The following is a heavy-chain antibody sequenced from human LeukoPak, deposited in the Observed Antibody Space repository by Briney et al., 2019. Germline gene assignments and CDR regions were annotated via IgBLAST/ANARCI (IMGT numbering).Heavy chain of an antibody. CDR1: GFTFDNYA. D-gene: IGHD2-15*01. V-gene: IGHV3-9*01. Sequence: GGSLRLSCAASGFTFDNYAMHWVRQAPGKGLEWVSGISWNSGSIGYADSVKGRFTISRDNAKNSLYLQMNSLRAEDTALYYCAKYSVDCSGGSRWGGAFVIWVQGTMVTVS. CDR3: AKYSVDCSGGSRWGGAFVI. CDR2: ISWNSGSI. J-gene: IGHJ3*02.